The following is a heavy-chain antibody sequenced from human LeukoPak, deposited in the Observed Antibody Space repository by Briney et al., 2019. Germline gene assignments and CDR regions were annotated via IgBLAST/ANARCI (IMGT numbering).Heavy chain of an antibody. CDR1: GYSISSGYY. J-gene: IGHJ4*02. V-gene: IGHV4-38-2*02. CDR3: ARERDNSSSE. D-gene: IGHD6-6*01. CDR2: IYRSGST. Sequence: SETLSLTCTVSGYSISSGYYWGWVRPPPGKGLEWIGSIYRSGSTYYNPSLKSRVTISADTSKNQFSLRLSSVTAADTAVYYCARERDNSSSEWGQGTLVTVSS.